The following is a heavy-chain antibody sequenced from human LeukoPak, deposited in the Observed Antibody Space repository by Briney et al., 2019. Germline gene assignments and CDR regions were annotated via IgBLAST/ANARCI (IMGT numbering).Heavy chain of an antibody. D-gene: IGHD3-10*01. CDR1: GFTFTSYN. CDR3: ARDGPKEYYYGSGSYPTDY. CDR2: ISSSSSYI. Sequence: GGSLRLSCAASGFTFTSYNMNWVRQAPGKGLEWVSSISSSSSYIYYADSVKGRFTISRDNAKNSLYLQMNSLRAEDTAVYYCARDGPKEYYYGSGSYPTDYWGQGTLVTVSS. J-gene: IGHJ4*02. V-gene: IGHV3-21*01.